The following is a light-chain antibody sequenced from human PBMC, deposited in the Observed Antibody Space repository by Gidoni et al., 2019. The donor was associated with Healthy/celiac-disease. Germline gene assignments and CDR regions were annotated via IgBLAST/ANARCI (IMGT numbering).Light chain of an antibody. CDR1: QSISSW. CDR3: QQYNSYPLT. V-gene: IGKV1-5*03. J-gene: IGKJ4*01. CDR2: KAS. Sequence: IQMTQSPSTLSASVGDRVTITCRASQSISSWLVWYQHKPGKAPKLLIYKASSLESGVPSRCSGSGSGTEFTLTISSLQPDDFATYYCQQYNSYPLTFGRGTKVEIK.